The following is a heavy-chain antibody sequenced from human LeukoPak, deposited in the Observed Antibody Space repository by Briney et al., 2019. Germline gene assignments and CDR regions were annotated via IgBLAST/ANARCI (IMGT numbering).Heavy chain of an antibody. V-gene: IGHV4-59*01. CDR3: ARDRVAGN. CDR2: IYYGGST. J-gene: IGHJ4*02. Sequence: SETLSLTCTVSGGSISSYHWSWIRQPPGKGLEWIGYIYYGGSTNYNPSLKSRVTISVDTSKNQFSLKLSSVTAADTAVYYCARDRVAGNWGQGTLVTVSS. D-gene: IGHD3-10*01. CDR1: GGSISSYH.